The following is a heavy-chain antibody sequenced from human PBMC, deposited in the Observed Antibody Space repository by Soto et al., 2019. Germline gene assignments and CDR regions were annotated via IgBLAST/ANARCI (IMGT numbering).Heavy chain of an antibody. J-gene: IGHJ4*02. CDR3: AKDHTRIVLFFIDS. CDR2: ISGSGGST. Sequence: GGSLRLSCAASGFTFSSYAMSWVRQAPGKGLEWVSAISGSGGSTYYADSVKGRFTISRDNSKNTLYLQMNSLRAEDTAVYYSAKDHTRIVLFFIDSWGRGPLVTLSP. V-gene: IGHV3-23*01. D-gene: IGHD3-22*01. CDR1: GFTFSSYA.